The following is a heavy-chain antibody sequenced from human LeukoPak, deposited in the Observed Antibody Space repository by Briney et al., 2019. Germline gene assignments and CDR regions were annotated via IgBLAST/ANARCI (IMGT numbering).Heavy chain of an antibody. V-gene: IGHV1-2*02. D-gene: IGHD2-15*01. Sequence: ASVKVSCKASGYTFTGYYMHWVRQAPGQGLEWMGWINPNSGGTNYAQKFQGRVTMTRDTSISTAYMELSRLRSDDTAVYYCARPYCSGASCYRGWFDPWGQGTLVTVSS. CDR1: GYTFTGYY. J-gene: IGHJ5*02. CDR3: ARPYCSGASCYRGWFDP. CDR2: INPNSGGT.